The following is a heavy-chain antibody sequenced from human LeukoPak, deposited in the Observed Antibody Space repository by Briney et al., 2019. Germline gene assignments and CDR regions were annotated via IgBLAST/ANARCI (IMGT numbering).Heavy chain of an antibody. V-gene: IGHV3-23*01. J-gene: IGHJ6*04. CDR3: AKEEWGFGEFPLFLDV. Sequence: GGSLRLSCAASGFTVSSYGMSWVRQAPGKGLEWVSAISGSGGSTYYADSVKGRFTISRDKSKDTLYLQMNSLRAEDTAVYYCAKEEWGFGEFPLFLDVWGKGTTVTISS. CDR2: ISGSGGST. D-gene: IGHD3-10*01. CDR1: GFTVSSYG.